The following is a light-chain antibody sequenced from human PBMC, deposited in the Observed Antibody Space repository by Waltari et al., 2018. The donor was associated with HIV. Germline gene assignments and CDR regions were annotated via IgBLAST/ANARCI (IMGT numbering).Light chain of an antibody. V-gene: IGLV3-1*01. J-gene: IGLJ2*01. CDR1: KLGNRY. CDR2: DVT. Sequence: SYELTQPPSVSVSPGQTATINCSGYKLGNRYVCWYEQKPGQSPLLVIYDVTKRPSGIPERFSGSNSVNTATLTISGTQAVDEADYYCLAWDSSTVIFGGGTRLTVL. CDR3: LAWDSSTVI.